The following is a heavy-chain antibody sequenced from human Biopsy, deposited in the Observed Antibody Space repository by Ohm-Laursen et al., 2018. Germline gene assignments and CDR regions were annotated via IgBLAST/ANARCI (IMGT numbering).Heavy chain of an antibody. V-gene: IGHV4-34*01. CDR2: INHSGRT. CDR3: VRGVDYYDPYHYYALDV. CDR1: GESFNGYY. J-gene: IGHJ6*02. Sequence: GTLSLTCTVYGESFNGYYWSWIRQTPGKGLEWIGEINHSGRTNYNPSLKSRVTISVDTSRNQFSLKVRSVTAADTAVYYCVRGVDYYDPYHYYALDVWGQGTTVTVSS. D-gene: IGHD3-22*01.